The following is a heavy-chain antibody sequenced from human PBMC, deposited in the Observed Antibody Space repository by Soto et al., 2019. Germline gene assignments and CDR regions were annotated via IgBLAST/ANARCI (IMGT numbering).Heavy chain of an antibody. Sequence: PSETLSLTCTVSGGSISSYYWSWIRQPPGKGLEWIGYIYYSGSTNYNPSLKSRVTISVDTSKNQFSLKLSSVTAADTAVYYCATDLGGIVAPPRGYYYYMGEWGNGTTVAVSS. V-gene: IGHV4-59*01. CDR3: ATDLGGIVAPPRGYYYYMGE. CDR2: IYYSGST. D-gene: IGHD5-12*01. J-gene: IGHJ6*03. CDR1: GGSISSYY.